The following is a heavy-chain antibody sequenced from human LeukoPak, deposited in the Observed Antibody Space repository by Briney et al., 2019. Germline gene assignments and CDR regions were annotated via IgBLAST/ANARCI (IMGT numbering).Heavy chain of an antibody. D-gene: IGHD2-15*01. CDR3: VRDNPRCCGVVPANIDDY. CDR2: IKQDGSEK. V-gene: IGHV3-7*01. CDR1: GFTFSSYW. J-gene: IGHJ4*02. Sequence: GGSLRLSCAASGFTFSSYWMSWVRQAPGKGLEWVANIKQDGSEKYYVDSVKGRFTISRDNAKNSLYLQMNSLRAEDTAVYYCVRDNPRCCGVVPANIDDYWGQGTLVTVSS.